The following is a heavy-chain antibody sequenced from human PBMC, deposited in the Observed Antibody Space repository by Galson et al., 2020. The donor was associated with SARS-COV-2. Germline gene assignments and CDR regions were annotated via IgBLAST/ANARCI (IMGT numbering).Heavy chain of an antibody. CDR2: VYSSGST. D-gene: IGHD3-22*01. Sequence: SETLSLTCTVSGGSITTSSYYWAWVRQPPGKGLEWIGNVYSSGSTNYSPSLKSRVTISVDTSKNQISLKLSSVTAADTAVYYCASPTYYHNSGPGAFDFWGQGTTATVSS. V-gene: IGHV4-39*01. J-gene: IGHJ3*01. CDR3: ASPTYYHNSGPGAFDF. CDR1: GGSITTSSYY.